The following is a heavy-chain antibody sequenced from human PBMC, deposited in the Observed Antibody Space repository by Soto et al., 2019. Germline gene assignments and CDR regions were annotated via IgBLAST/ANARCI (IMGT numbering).Heavy chain of an antibody. CDR1: GFTFSSFA. Sequence: GGSLRLSCAASGFTFSSFAMSWVRQAPGKGLEWVSAISDSGGSTYSADSVKGRFTISRDNSKNTLYLQMNSLRAEDTAVYYCAKIYFDSSGYYFSPFFDYWGQGTLVTVSS. CDR3: AKIYFDSSGYYFSPFFDY. CDR2: ISDSGGST. D-gene: IGHD3-22*01. V-gene: IGHV3-23*01. J-gene: IGHJ4*02.